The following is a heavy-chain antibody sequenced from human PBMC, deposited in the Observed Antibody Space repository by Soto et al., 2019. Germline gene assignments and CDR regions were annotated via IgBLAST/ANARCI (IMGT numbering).Heavy chain of an antibody. CDR1: GYTFDIYG. CDR2: ISADNGDT. J-gene: IGHJ4*02. Sequence: GASVKVSCKASGYTFDIYGISWVRQVPGKGPEWMGWISADNGDTKYARRMQGRVTMTTDTATSTAYMELRSLRSDDTAVYYCARDRSYYYDSSGYPFDFWGQGSLVTVSS. D-gene: IGHD3-22*01. CDR3: ARDRSYYYDSSGYPFDF. V-gene: IGHV1-18*01.